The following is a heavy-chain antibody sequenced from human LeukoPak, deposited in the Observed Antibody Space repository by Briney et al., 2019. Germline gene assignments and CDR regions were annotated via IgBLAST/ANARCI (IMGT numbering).Heavy chain of an antibody. D-gene: IGHD2-2*02. CDR1: GVTFSSYW. CDR2: INSDGSST. CDR3: TRVAGCSSTSCYSNWFDP. V-gene: IGHV3-74*01. Sequence: GGSLRLSCAASGVTFSSYWMHWVRQAPGKGLVWVSRINSDGSSTSYADSVKGRFTISRDNAKNTLYLQMNSLRAEDTAVYYCTRVAGCSSTSCYSNWFDPWGQGTLVTVSS. J-gene: IGHJ5*02.